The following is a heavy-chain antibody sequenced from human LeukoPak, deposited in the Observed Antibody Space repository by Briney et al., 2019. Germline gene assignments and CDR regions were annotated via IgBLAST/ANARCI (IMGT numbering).Heavy chain of an antibody. CDR2: ISYDGSHK. CDR1: GFTFSNFA. D-gene: IGHD3-10*01. CDR3: ARDDGYYGSGSYMGGHDS. J-gene: IGHJ4*02. Sequence: GSLRLSCAASGFTFSNFAMRWVRQAPGKGLEWVAVISYDGSHKYYVDSVKGRFTISRDNSKNTLYLQMNSLRTEDTAVYYCARDDGYYGSGSYMGGHDSWGQGTLVTVSS. V-gene: IGHV3-30*04.